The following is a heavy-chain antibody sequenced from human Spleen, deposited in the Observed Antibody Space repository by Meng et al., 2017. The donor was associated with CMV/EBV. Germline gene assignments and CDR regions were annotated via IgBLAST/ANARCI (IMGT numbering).Heavy chain of an antibody. J-gene: IGHJ4*02. CDR3: ARSGDTEEFDY. V-gene: IGHV1-2*02. CDR2: INPDSGDT. CDR1: GYTFTGYY. Sequence: ASVKVSCKASGYTFTGYYMHWVRQAPGQGLEWMGWINPDSGDTNYAQKFRGRVTMTRDTSISTAYMELRRLTSDDTAVYYCARSGDTEEFDYWGQGTVVTVSS. D-gene: IGHD5-18*01.